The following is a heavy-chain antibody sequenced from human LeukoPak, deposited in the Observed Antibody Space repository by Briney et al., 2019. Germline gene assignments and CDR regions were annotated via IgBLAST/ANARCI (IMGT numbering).Heavy chain of an antibody. CDR3: ARGGYGDYPRGLDY. CDR2: INPSGGST. V-gene: IGHV1-46*01. D-gene: IGHD4-17*01. J-gene: IGHJ4*02. Sequence: GASVKVSCKASGGTFSSYAISWVRQAPGQGLEWMGIINPSGGSTSYAQKFQGRVTMTRDTSTSTVYMELSSLRSEDTAVYYCARGGYGDYPRGLDYWGQGTLVTVSS. CDR1: GGTFSSYA.